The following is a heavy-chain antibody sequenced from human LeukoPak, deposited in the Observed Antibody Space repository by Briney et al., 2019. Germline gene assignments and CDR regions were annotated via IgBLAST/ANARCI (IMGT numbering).Heavy chain of an antibody. CDR2: ISYDGSNK. J-gene: IGHJ4*02. CDR3: ARAGSIAALGDDY. CDR1: GFTFSSYA. V-gene: IGHV3-30-3*01. D-gene: IGHD6-6*01. Sequence: GGSLRLSCAASGFTFSSYAMHWVRQAPGKGLEWVAVISYDGSNKYYADSVKGRFTISRDNSKNTLCLQMNSLRAEGTAVYYCARAGSIAALGDDYWGQGTLVTVSS.